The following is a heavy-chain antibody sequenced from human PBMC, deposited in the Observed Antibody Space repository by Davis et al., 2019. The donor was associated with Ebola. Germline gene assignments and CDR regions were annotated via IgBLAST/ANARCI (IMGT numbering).Heavy chain of an antibody. Sequence: SETLSLTCTVSGGSISSGDYYWSWIRQPPGKGLEWIGYIYYTGSTKYNPSLKSRVAMSVDTSKNQFSLRLNSVTAADTAVYYCTRGAVGWNWFDPWGQGTLVTVS. D-gene: IGHD4-23*01. J-gene: IGHJ5*02. CDR1: GGSISSGDYY. V-gene: IGHV4-61*08. CDR2: IYYTGST. CDR3: TRGAVGWNWFDP.